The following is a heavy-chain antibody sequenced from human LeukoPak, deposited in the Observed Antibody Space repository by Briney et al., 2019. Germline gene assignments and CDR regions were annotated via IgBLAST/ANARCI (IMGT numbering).Heavy chain of an antibody. CDR2: ISAYNGST. V-gene: IGHV1-18*04. CDR3: ARDGIAAPRAFDT. Sequence: ASVKVSCKASGYTFTGYYMHWVRQAPGQGLEWMGWISAYNGSTNYAQKLQGRVTMTTDTSTSTAYMELRSLRSDDTAVYYCARDGIAAPRAFDTWGQGTMVTVSS. D-gene: IGHD1-1*01. J-gene: IGHJ3*02. CDR1: GYTFTGYY.